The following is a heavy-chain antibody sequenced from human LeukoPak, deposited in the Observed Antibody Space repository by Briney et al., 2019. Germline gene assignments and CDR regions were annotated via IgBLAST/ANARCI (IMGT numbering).Heavy chain of an antibody. CDR2: INPSGGST. V-gene: IGHV1-46*01. CDR1: GYTFTSYY. CDR3: ARGRTTYCSSTSCYRDFDY. D-gene: IGHD2-2*02. J-gene: IGHJ4*02. Sequence: ASVKVSCKASGYTFTSYYMYWVRQAPGQGLEWMGIINPSGGSTSYAQKFQGRVTMTRDTSTSTVYMELSSLRSEDTAVYYCARGRTTYCSSTSCYRDFDYWGQGTLVTVSS.